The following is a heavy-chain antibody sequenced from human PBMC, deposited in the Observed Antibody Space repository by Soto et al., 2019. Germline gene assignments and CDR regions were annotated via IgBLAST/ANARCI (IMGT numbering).Heavy chain of an antibody. CDR2: IYYSGST. CDR1: GGSISSSSYY. V-gene: IGHV4-39*07. Sequence: PSETLSLTCTVSGGSISSSSYYWGWIRQPPGKGLEWIGSIYYSGSTYYNPSLKSRVTISVDTSKNQFSLKLSSVTAADTAVYYCARVAVVGAARPGVFDYWGQGTLVTVSS. CDR3: ARVAVVGAARPGVFDY. D-gene: IGHD6-6*01. J-gene: IGHJ4*02.